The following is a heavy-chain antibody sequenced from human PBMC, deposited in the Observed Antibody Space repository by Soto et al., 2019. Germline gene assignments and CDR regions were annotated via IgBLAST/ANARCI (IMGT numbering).Heavy chain of an antibody. D-gene: IGHD4-17*01. V-gene: IGHV3-23*01. CDR2: ITGSGGLT. J-gene: IGHJ2*01. CDR3: SKGDYGGNSPYWYFDL. Sequence: EVPLLESGGGLVQPGGSLRLSCAVSGVTFSNYAMSWVRQTPGKGPEWVSAITGSGGLTYYADSVKGRFTISRDNSKNILFLQMNRLRDEDTATYYCSKGDYGGNSPYWYFDLWGRGTLVIVSS. CDR1: GVTFSNYA.